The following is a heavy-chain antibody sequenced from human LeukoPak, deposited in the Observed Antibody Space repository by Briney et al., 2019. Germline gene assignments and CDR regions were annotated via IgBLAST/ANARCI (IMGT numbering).Heavy chain of an antibody. D-gene: IGHD3-3*01. CDR2: IKSKIDGGTT. CDR1: GFTFSNAW. CDR3: TTDQIIAFWSGQRYFDY. Sequence: GGSLRLSCAASGFTFSNAWMSWVRQAPGKGLEWVGRIKSKIDGGTTDYAAPVKGRFTILRDDSKNTLYLQMNSLKTEDTAVYYCTTDQIIAFWSGQRYFDYWGQGTLVTVSS. J-gene: IGHJ4*02. V-gene: IGHV3-15*01.